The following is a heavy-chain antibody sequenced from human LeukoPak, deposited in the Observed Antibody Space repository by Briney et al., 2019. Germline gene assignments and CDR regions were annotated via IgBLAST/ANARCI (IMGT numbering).Heavy chain of an antibody. CDR2: INPNSGGT. V-gene: IGHV1-2*02. Sequence: ASVKVSCKASGYTFTGYYMHWVRQAPGQGLEWMGWINPNSGGTNYAQKFQGRVTMTRDTSISTAYMELSRLRSDDTAVYYCASFGRAQLGIIAVAVHWGQGALVTVSS. D-gene: IGHD6-19*01. CDR3: ASFGRAQLGIIAVAVH. J-gene: IGHJ4*02. CDR1: GYTFTGYY.